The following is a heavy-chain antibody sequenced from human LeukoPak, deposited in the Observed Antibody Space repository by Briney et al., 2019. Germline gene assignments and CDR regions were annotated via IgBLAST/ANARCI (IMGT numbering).Heavy chain of an antibody. D-gene: IGHD4-17*01. J-gene: IGHJ4*02. CDR2: INTNTGNP. CDR3: ARVGPLNGDYPDY. V-gene: IGHV7-4-1*02. CDR1: GYTFTNYA. Sequence: GASVKVSCKTSGYTFTNYAINWLRQAPGEGLEWMGWINTNTGNPTYAQGFTGRFVFSLDTSVSTAYLQISSLKAEDTAVYYCARVGPLNGDYPDYRGQGTLVTVSS.